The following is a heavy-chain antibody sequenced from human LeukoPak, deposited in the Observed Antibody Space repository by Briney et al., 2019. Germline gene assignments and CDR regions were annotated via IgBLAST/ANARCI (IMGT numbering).Heavy chain of an antibody. CDR3: ATSPGTRIAVAGNLDH. V-gene: IGHV3-21*01. CDR1: GFTFSNYN. Sequence: PGGSLRLSCASSGFTFSNYNMNWVRQAPGKGLEWVSFISSSSGYIYYADSVKGRFTISRDNAKNSLYLQMNSLRAEDTAVYYCATSPGTRIAVAGNLDHWGQGTPVSVA. J-gene: IGHJ4*02. D-gene: IGHD6-19*01. CDR2: ISSSSGYI.